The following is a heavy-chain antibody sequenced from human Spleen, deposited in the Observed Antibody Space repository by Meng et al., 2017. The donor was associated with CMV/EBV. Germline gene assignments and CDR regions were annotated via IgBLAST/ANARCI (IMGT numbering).Heavy chain of an antibody. CDR3: ARDPLLTIVGERGAFDI. V-gene: IGHV3-21*01. J-gene: IGHJ3*02. Sequence: GGSLRLSCTASGFALSSYSMNWVRQAPGKGLEWVSSIKSSSNYIYYADSVKGRFTISRDNAKNSLYLQMNSLRAEDTAVYYCARDPLLTIVGERGAFDIWGQGTMVTVSS. D-gene: IGHD3-3*01. CDR2: IKSSSNYI. CDR1: GFALSSYS.